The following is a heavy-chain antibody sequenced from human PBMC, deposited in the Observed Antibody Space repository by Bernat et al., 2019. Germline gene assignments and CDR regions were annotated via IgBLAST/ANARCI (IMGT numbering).Heavy chain of an antibody. J-gene: IGHJ4*02. CDR3: ARGRYSSGWQRFDY. CDR1: GFIVSSNY. CDR2: IYSGGST. V-gene: IGHV3-66*01. Sequence: EVQLVESGGGLVQPGGSLRLSCAASGFIVSSNYMNWVRQAPGKGLQWVSVIYSGGSTSYADSVKGRFTISRDNSKNTLYLQMNSLRAEDTAVYYCARGRYSSGWQRFDYWDQGAPVTVSS. D-gene: IGHD6-19*01.